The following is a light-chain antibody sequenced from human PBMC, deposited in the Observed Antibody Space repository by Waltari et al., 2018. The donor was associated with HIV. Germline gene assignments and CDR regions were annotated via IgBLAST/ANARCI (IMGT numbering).Light chain of an antibody. CDR3: AAGDDRLNLV. CDR1: NSNIGSTY. V-gene: IGLV1-47*01. J-gene: IGLJ2*01. CDR2: KHN. Sequence: QSVLTQPPSASGTPGQRATISCFGSNSNIGSTYVYWYQQLPGMAPNLLIYKHNRRPSGVPDRFSCTKAGTSASLAISGLRSEDEADYYCAAGDDRLNLVFGGGTKLTVL.